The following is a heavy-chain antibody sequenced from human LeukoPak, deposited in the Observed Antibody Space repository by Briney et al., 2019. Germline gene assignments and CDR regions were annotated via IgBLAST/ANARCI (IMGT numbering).Heavy chain of an antibody. CDR1: GFTFSRYS. V-gene: IGHV3-21*01. J-gene: IGHJ4*02. Sequence: PGGSLRLSCAASGFTFSRYSMNWVRQAPGKGLEWVSSISSSSSYKYYADSVKGRFTISRDNAKNSLYLQMNSLRAEDTAVYYWPRGRLYVTVGEVIEPQFDGWGQGTLVTVSS. CDR2: ISSSSSYK. CDR3: PRGRLYVTVGEVIEPQFDG. D-gene: IGHD3-16*02.